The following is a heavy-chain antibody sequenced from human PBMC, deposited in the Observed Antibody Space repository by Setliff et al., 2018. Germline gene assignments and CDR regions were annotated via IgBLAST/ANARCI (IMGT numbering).Heavy chain of an antibody. Sequence: VASVKVSCKASGYTFSDYGITWVRQAPGQGLEWMGWISIYTGNAYYAHKLQGRVTMTTDTSTDTAYLELRSLRSDDTAVYYCSRLVRYCTTTSCQRLSGGEYWGQGTLVTVSS. J-gene: IGHJ4*02. D-gene: IGHD2-2*01. CDR1: GYTFSDYG. CDR3: SRLVRYCTTTSCQRLSGGEY. V-gene: IGHV1-18*01. CDR2: ISIYTGNA.